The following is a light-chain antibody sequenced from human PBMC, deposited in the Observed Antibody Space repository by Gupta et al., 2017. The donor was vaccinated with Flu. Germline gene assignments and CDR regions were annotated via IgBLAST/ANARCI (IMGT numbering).Light chain of an antibody. CDR3: QQYNSYSGT. J-gene: IGKJ1*01. CDR2: KAS. V-gene: IGKV1-5*03. Sequence: PSTLAASVGDRVTITCRASQSISSWLAWYQQKPGKAPKLLIYKASSLESGVPSRFSGSGSGTEFTLTISSLQPDDFATYYCQQYNSYSGTFGQGTKVEIK. CDR1: QSISSW.